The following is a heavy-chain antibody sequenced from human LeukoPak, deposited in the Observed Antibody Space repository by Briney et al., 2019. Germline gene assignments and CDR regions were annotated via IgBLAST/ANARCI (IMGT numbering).Heavy chain of an antibody. Sequence: SSETLPLTCTVPGGSISSYYWSWIRQPPGKGLEWIGYIYYSGNSNYNLSLNSRVTISVDTSKNQFSLRLISVTAADTAIYYCARDLGYCSTASCYAWFDPWGQGTLVTVSS. J-gene: IGHJ5*02. CDR2: IYYSGNS. D-gene: IGHD2-2*01. CDR3: ARDLGYCSTASCYAWFDP. V-gene: IGHV4-59*01. CDR1: GGSISSYY.